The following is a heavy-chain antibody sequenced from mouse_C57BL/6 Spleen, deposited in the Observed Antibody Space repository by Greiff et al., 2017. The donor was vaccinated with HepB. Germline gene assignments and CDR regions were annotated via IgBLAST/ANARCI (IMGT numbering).Heavy chain of an antibody. J-gene: IGHJ1*03. V-gene: IGHV5-4*01. CDR2: ISDGGSYT. CDR1: GFTFSSYA. CDR3: ARDFTGYFDV. Sequence: EVKLVESGGGLVKPGGSLKLSCAASGFTFSSYAMSWVRQTPEKRLEWVATISDGGSYTYYPDNVKGRFTISRDNAKHHLYLQMSHLKSEDTAMYYCARDFTGYFDVWGIGTTVTVSS. D-gene: IGHD1-1*01.